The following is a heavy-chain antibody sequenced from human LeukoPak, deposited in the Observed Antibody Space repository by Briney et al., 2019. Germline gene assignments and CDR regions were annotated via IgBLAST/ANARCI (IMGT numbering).Heavy chain of an antibody. CDR1: GFSLSTSGVG. D-gene: IGHD4-17*01. V-gene: IGHV2-5*01. Sequence: SGPTLVKPTQTLTLTCTFSGFSLSTSGVGVGWIRQPPGKALEWLALIYWNDDKRYSPSLKSRLTITKDTSKNQVVLTMTNMDPVDTATYYCAHTQLGRNDYCDYMDAFDIWGQGTMVTVSS. J-gene: IGHJ3*02. CDR2: IYWNDDK. CDR3: AHTQLGRNDYCDYMDAFDI.